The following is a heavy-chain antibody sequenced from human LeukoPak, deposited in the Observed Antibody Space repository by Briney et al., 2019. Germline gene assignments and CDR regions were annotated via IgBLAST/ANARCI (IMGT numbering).Heavy chain of an antibody. D-gene: IGHD5-24*01. CDR3: ARAGPRRDGYNVDY. J-gene: IGHJ4*02. Sequence: SETLSLTCTVSGDSISGYYWSWIRQPPGKGLEYIGNVYYTGSTTYNPSLKSRLTISVDTSNNQFSLTLSPVTAADTAVYYCARAGPRRDGYNVDYWGQGTLVTVSS. CDR1: GDSISGYY. CDR2: VYYTGST. V-gene: IGHV4-59*01.